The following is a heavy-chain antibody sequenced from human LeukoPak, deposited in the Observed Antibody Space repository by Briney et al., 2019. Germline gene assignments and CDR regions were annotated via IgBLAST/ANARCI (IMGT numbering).Heavy chain of an antibody. CDR2: IWYDGSNK. J-gene: IGHJ4*02. CDR3: AREGSGWYGFDY. Sequence: GRSLRLSCAASGFTFSSYGMHWVRQAPGKGLEWVAVIWYDGSNKYYADSVKGRFTISRDNSKNTLYLQMNSLRAEDTAVYYCAREGSGWYGFDYWGQGTLVTVSS. D-gene: IGHD6-19*01. CDR1: GFTFSSYG. V-gene: IGHV3-33*01.